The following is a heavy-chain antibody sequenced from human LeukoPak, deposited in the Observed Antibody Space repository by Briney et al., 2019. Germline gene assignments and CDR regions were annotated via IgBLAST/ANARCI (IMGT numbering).Heavy chain of an antibody. CDR1: GFTFRSYW. D-gene: IGHD3-16*01. CDR3: ARDYANIVDY. J-gene: IGHJ4*02. CDR2: INEDGGKT. V-gene: IGHV3-7*03. Sequence: GGSLRLSCAASGFTFRSYWMSWVRQVPGKGLQWVANINEDGGKTYYVDSVKGRFTISRDNAKNSLCLEMNSLRADDTAVYYCARDYANIVDYWGQGTLVTVSS.